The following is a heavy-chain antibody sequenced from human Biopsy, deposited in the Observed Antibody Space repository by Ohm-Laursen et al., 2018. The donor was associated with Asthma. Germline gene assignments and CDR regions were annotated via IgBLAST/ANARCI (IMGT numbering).Heavy chain of an antibody. CDR1: YGSITSGGYY. D-gene: IGHD6-19*01. Sequence: SETLSLTCTVSYGSITSGGYYWTWIRQHPGKGLEWIGFIYYSGSTYYNPSLKSRVTMSVDTSKNRMFLELTSVTAADTAIYYCVRAVRNEQWLAPFDYWGQGKPDTVSS. CDR3: VRAVRNEQWLAPFDY. J-gene: IGHJ4*02. V-gene: IGHV4-61*08. CDR2: IYYSGST.